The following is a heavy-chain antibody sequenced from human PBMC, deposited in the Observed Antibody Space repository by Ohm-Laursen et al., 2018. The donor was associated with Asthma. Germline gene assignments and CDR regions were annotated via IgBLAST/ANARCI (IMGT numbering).Heavy chain of an antibody. J-gene: IGHJ6*02. CDR3: ARDPGAGDSSGYREYYYYGMDV. D-gene: IGHD3-22*01. V-gene: IGHV4-59*01. CDR2: IYYSGST. Sequence: GTLSLTCTVSGGSISSYYWSWIRQPPGKGLEWIGYIYYSGSTNYNPSLKSQVTISVDTSKNQFPLKLSSVTAADTAVYYCARDPGAGDSSGYREYYYYGMDVWGQGTTVTVSS. CDR1: GGSISSYY.